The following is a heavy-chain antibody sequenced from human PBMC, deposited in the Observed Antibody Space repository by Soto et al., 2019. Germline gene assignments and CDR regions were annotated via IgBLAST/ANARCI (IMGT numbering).Heavy chain of an antibody. D-gene: IGHD2-2*01. CDR1: GGSISSGGYY. Sequence: LSLPCTFSGGSISSGGYYWSWIRQHTGKGLEWIGYIYYSGSTYYNPSLKSRVTISVDTSKNQFSLKLSSVTAADTAVYYCARAGPLYCSSTSCYRDHYYGMDVWGQGTTVTVSS. J-gene: IGHJ6*02. CDR3: ARAGPLYCSSTSCYRDHYYGMDV. CDR2: IYYSGST. V-gene: IGHV4-31*03.